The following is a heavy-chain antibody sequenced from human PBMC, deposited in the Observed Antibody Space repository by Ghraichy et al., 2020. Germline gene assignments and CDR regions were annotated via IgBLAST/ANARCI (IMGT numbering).Heavy chain of an antibody. Sequence: SETLSLTCTVSGGSISSSSYYWGWIRQPPGKGLEWIGSIYYSGSTYYNPSLKSRVTISVDTSKNQFSLKLSSVTAADTAVYYCARHKGGYDFITNWFDPWGQGTLVTVSS. CDR1: GGSISSSSYY. V-gene: IGHV4-39*01. CDR3: ARHKGGYDFITNWFDP. CDR2: IYYSGST. J-gene: IGHJ5*02. D-gene: IGHD5-12*01.